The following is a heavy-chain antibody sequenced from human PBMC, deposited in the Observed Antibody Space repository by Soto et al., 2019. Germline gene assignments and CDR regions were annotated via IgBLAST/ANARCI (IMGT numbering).Heavy chain of an antibody. D-gene: IGHD1-26*01. V-gene: IGHV3-30*18. CDR3: AKDRGGSYTEAYYYYGIDI. CDR1: GFTLSSYG. Sequence: GGSLRLPCEASGFTLSSYGMHWVRQAPGKGLEWVAVISYHGTTQYYADSVKGRFTISRDNSKNTLYLQMNSLRADDTAVFFCAKDRGGSYTEAYYYYGIDICGQGTTVTVSS. CDR2: ISYHGTTQ. J-gene: IGHJ6*02.